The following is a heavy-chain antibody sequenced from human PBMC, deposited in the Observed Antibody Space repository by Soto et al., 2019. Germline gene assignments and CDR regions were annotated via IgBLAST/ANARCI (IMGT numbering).Heavy chain of an antibody. CDR2: ISWNSGSI. CDR1: GFTFDDYA. D-gene: IGHD2-15*01. J-gene: IGHJ4*02. V-gene: IGHV3-9*01. CDR3: AKVPERLGYCSGGSCYPSGYFDY. Sequence: GGSLRLSCAASGFTFDDYAMHWVRQAPGKGLEWVSGISWNSGSIGYADSVKGRFTISRDNAKNSLYLQMNSLRAEDTALYYCAKVPERLGYCSGGSCYPSGYFDYWGQGTLGHRLL.